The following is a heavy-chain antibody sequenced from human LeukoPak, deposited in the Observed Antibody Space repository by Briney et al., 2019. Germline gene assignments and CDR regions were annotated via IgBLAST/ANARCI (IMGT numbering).Heavy chain of an antibody. D-gene: IGHD3-22*01. J-gene: IGHJ4*02. CDR1: GYSISSGYY. CDR2: IYHSGST. CDR3: ARQYWDDSKLDY. Sequence: SETLSLTCAVSGYSISSGYYWDWIRQLPGKGLEWIGNIYHSGSTYYNPSLKSRVTISVDTSKNQFSLKLSSVTAADTAVYYCARQYWDDSKLDYWGQGTLVTVSS. V-gene: IGHV4-38-2*01.